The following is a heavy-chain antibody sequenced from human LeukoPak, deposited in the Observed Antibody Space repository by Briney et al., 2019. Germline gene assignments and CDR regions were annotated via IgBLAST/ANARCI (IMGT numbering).Heavy chain of an antibody. CDR2: ISTDGSST. CDR1: GFTFSNYW. Sequence: GGSLRLSCAASGFTFSNYWMHWVRQAPGKGLVWVWRISTDGSSTTYADSVKGRFTISRDNAKNTLYLEMNSLRAEDTAVYYCARDRYCTTTRCSDYWGQGTLVTVSS. J-gene: IGHJ4*02. V-gene: IGHV3-74*03. CDR3: ARDRYCTTTRCSDY. D-gene: IGHD2-2*01.